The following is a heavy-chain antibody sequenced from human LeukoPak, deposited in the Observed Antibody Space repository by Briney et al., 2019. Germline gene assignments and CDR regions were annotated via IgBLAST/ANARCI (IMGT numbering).Heavy chain of an antibody. J-gene: IGHJ4*02. Sequence: GGSLRLSCAASGFTVSSNYLSWVRQAPGKGLEWVSVVYSGGNTYYADSVKGRFTISRDNSKNTLYLQMNSLRFEDTAVYYCATPIAAALHWGQGTLVTVSS. CDR1: GFTVSSNY. D-gene: IGHD6-13*01. CDR2: VYSGGNT. V-gene: IGHV3-53*01. CDR3: ATPIAAALH.